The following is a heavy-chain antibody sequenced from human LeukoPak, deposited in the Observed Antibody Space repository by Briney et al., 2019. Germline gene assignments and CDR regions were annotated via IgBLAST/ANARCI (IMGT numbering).Heavy chain of an antibody. D-gene: IGHD2-15*01. Sequence: ESIQTSCKGSGGSFTSSWSGWLRQLPGKGLEWMGIIYPGDSDTRLSPSLQRQLTISADKSISTAYLQWSSLKASDTAMYYCASSSAVVAHFDYWGQGTL. CDR3: ASSSAVVAHFDY. CDR1: GGSFTSSW. CDR2: IYPGDSDT. V-gene: IGHV5-51*01. J-gene: IGHJ4*02.